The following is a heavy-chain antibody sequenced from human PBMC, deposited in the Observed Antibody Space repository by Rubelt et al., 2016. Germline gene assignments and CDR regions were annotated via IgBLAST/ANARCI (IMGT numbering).Heavy chain of an antibody. Sequence: PGGSLRLSCAASGFTFSTYALNWVRQAPGKGLEWVSSISGSSSYIYYADSVKGRFTISRDNAKNSLYLQMNSLRAEDTAVYYCARDSPNPYWYFDLWGRGTLVTVSS. J-gene: IGHJ2*01. CDR2: ISGSSSYI. CDR1: GFTFSTYA. CDR3: ARDSPNPYWYFDL. V-gene: IGHV3-21*04.